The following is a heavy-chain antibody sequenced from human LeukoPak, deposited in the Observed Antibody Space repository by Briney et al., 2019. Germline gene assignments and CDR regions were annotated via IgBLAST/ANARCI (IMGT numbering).Heavy chain of an antibody. Sequence: SETLSLTCTVSGDSVSSSSYYWAWIRQPPGKGLEWIGSFYYSGSTYYNPSLRGRVTISVDTSKNQFSLKLSSVTAADTAVYYCARGPMITFGGVIVPLDYWGQGTLVTVSS. V-gene: IGHV4-39*07. CDR2: FYYSGST. CDR1: GDSVSSSSYY. D-gene: IGHD3-16*02. CDR3: ARGPMITFGGVIVPLDY. J-gene: IGHJ4*02.